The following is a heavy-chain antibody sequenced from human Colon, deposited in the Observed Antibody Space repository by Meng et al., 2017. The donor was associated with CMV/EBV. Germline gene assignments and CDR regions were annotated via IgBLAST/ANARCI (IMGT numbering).Heavy chain of an antibody. CDR2: INPNSGGT. Sequence: ASVKVSCKASGYTFTGYYMHWVRQAPGQGLEWMGWINPNSGGTNYAQKFQGRVTMTRDTSISTAYMELSRLRSDDTAVYYCATLGKYYYGSSGYYDYWGQGTLVTVSS. V-gene: IGHV1-2*02. J-gene: IGHJ4*02. CDR3: ATLGKYYYGSSGYYDY. CDR1: GYTFTGYY. D-gene: IGHD3-22*01.